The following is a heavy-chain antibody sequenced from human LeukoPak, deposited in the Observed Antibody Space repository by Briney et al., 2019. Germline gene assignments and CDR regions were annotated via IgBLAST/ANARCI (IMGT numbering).Heavy chain of an antibody. CDR2: INHSGST. J-gene: IGHJ4*02. Sequence: SETLSLTCAVYGVSFSGYYWSWIRQPPGKGLEWIGEINHSGSTNYNPSLKSRVTISVDTSKNQFSLKLSSVTAADTAVYYCASSYGDYVDYWGQGTLVTVSS. V-gene: IGHV4-34*01. CDR1: GVSFSGYY. CDR3: ASSYGDYVDY. D-gene: IGHD4-17*01.